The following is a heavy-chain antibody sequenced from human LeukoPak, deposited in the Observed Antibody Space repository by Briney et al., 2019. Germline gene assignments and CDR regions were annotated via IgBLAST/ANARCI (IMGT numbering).Heavy chain of an antibody. Sequence: EASVKVSCKASGYTFTSYAISWVRQAPGQGLEWMGWISAYNGNTDYAQRLQGRVTMTTVTSTSTAYMELRSLRSDDTAVYYCARGEYYYDSSGYPLFDYWGQGTLVTVSS. D-gene: IGHD3-22*01. CDR1: GYTFTSYA. CDR2: ISAYNGNT. CDR3: ARGEYYYDSSGYPLFDY. J-gene: IGHJ4*02. V-gene: IGHV1-18*01.